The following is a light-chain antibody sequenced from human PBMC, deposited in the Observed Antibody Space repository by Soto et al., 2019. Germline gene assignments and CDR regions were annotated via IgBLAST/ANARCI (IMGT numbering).Light chain of an antibody. CDR1: SSDVGRYKY. V-gene: IGLV2-8*01. J-gene: IGLJ3*02. CDR2: EVN. Sequence: QSALTQPPSASGSPGKSVTISCTGTSSDVGRYKYVSWYQQYPGKAPKVMIYEVNKRPSGVPDRFSGSKSGNTASLTVSGLQTEDEAHYYCSSFAGSSKLVFGGGTKLTVL. CDR3: SSFAGSSKLV.